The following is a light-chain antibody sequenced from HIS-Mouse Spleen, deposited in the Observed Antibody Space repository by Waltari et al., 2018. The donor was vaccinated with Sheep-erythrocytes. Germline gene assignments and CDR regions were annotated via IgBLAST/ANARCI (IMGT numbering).Light chain of an antibody. CDR3: CSYAGSYNHV. Sequence: QSALTQPRSVSGSPGQSVTISCTGTSSDVGGYNYVPWCQQHPGKAPKLMIYDVSKRPSGVPDRFSGSKSGNTASLTISGLQAEDEADYYCCSYAGSYNHVFATGTKVTVL. CDR1: SSDVGGYNY. J-gene: IGLJ1*01. V-gene: IGLV2-11*01. CDR2: DVS.